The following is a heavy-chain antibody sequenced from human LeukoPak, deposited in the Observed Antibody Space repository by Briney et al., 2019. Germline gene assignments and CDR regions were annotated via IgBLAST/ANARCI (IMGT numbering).Heavy chain of an antibody. CDR2: ISSSSSYI. Sequence: GGSLRLSCAASGFTFSSYSMNWVRQAPGKGLEWVSSISSSSSYIYYADSAKGRFTISRDNAKNSLYLQMNSLRAEDTAVYYCARDWRGGYGYYWGQGTLVTVSS. V-gene: IGHV3-21*01. CDR3: ARDWRGGYGYY. D-gene: IGHD5-12*01. CDR1: GFTFSSYS. J-gene: IGHJ4*02.